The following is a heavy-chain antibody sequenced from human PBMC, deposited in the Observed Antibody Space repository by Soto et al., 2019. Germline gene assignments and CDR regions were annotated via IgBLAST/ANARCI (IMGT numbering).Heavy chain of an antibody. CDR1: GVTFSSET. Sequence: QVQLVQSGADVKKPGSSVKVSCQASGVTFSSETLGWVRQAPGQGLEWVGGIIPLFGTASYAQKFKGRVTITADESTSTVYMELSSLRSDDTAVYFCATELGENPASPFDAWGQGTLVTVSS. D-gene: IGHD3-10*01. CDR3: ATELGENPASPFDA. CDR2: IIPLFGTA. J-gene: IGHJ4*02. V-gene: IGHV1-69*01.